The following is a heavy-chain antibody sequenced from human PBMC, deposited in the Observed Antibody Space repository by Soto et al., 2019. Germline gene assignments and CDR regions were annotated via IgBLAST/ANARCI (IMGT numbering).Heavy chain of an antibody. CDR3: ARVEGLWFGEFSLDY. Sequence: GASVKVSCKASGYTFTSYYMHWVRQAPGQGLEWMGIINPSGGSTSYAQKFQGRVTMTRDTSTSTVYLELSSLRSEDTAVYYCARVEGLWFGEFSLDYWGQGTLVTVSS. J-gene: IGHJ4*02. CDR2: INPSGGST. V-gene: IGHV1-46*03. D-gene: IGHD3-10*01. CDR1: GYTFTSYY.